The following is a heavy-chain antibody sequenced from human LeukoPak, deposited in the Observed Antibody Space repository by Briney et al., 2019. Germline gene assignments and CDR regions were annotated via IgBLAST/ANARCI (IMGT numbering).Heavy chain of an antibody. V-gene: IGHV3-23*01. CDR3: ARDGPRGIMGATYFDY. CDR2: ISGSGGST. D-gene: IGHD1-26*01. CDR1: GFTFSSYA. Sequence: GGSLRLSCAASGFTFSSYAMSWVRQAPGKGLEWVSAISGSGGSTYYADSVKGRFTISRDNSKNTLYLQMNSLRAEDTAVYYCARDGPRGIMGATYFDYWGQGTLVTVSS. J-gene: IGHJ4*02.